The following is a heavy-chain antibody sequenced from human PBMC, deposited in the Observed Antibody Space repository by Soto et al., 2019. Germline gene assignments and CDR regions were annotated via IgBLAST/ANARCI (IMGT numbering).Heavy chain of an antibody. J-gene: IGHJ3*02. CDR2: VIPIYGTP. CDR1: RGALSSYA. V-gene: IGHV1-69*13. Sequence: ASVKVSCKASRGALSSYAITWVRQAPGQGLDWMGRVIPIYGTPNYAQKFQGRLSLTVDASKSTAYLELSGLRSEDTAVYFCARAGSREIKRGAFDIWGQGTMVTFSS. CDR3: ARAGSREIKRGAFDI.